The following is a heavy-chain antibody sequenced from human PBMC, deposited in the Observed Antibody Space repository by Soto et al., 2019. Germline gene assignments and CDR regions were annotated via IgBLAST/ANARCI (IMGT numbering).Heavy chain of an antibody. J-gene: IGHJ4*02. Sequence: EVQLLESGGGLVQPGGSLRLSCAASGFTFSSYAMSWVRQAPGKGLEWVSAISGSGGSTYYADSVKGRFTISRDNSKNTLYLQMNSLRAEDTAVYYCAKDMEVLWGSYRLLSQDDYWGQGTLVTVSS. CDR2: ISGSGGST. D-gene: IGHD3-16*02. CDR1: GFTFSSYA. CDR3: AKDMEVLWGSYRLLSQDDY. V-gene: IGHV3-23*01.